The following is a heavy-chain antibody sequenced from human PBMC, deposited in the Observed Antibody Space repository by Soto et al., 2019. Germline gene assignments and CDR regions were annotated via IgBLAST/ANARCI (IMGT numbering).Heavy chain of an antibody. CDR1: GGSISSSSYY. D-gene: IGHD2-8*01. Sequence: SETLSLTCTVSGGSISSSSYYWGWIRQPPGKGLEWIGSIYYSGSTYYNPSLKSRVTISVDTSKNQFSLKLSSVTAADTAVYYCARHRNHCTNGVCYLNNWFDPWGQGTLVTVSS. CDR2: IYYSGST. J-gene: IGHJ5*02. V-gene: IGHV4-39*01. CDR3: ARHRNHCTNGVCYLNNWFDP.